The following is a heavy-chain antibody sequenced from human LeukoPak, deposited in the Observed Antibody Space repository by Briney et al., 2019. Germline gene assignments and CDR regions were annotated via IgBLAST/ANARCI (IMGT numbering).Heavy chain of an antibody. CDR3: ASVGDSSGYYFDY. CDR2: ITPSGGST. Sequence: ASVKVSSKASGYTFTSYYMHWVRQAPRQGLEWMGIITPSGGSTSYAQKLQGRVTMTRDTSKSTVYMELSSLRAEDTAVYYCASVGDSSGYYFDYWGQGTLVTVSS. CDR1: GYTFTSYY. D-gene: IGHD3-22*01. V-gene: IGHV1-46*04. J-gene: IGHJ4*02.